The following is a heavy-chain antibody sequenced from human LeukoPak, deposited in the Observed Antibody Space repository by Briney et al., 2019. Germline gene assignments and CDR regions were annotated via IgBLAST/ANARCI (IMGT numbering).Heavy chain of an antibody. Sequence: PGESLKISCKGPGYSFTSYWISWVRQMPGKGLEWMGRIDPSDSYTNYSPSFQGHVTISADKSISTAYLQWSSLKASDTAMYYCARTYFGELDYWGQGTLVTVSS. CDR2: IDPSDSYT. J-gene: IGHJ4*02. D-gene: IGHD3-10*01. CDR3: ARTYFGELDY. V-gene: IGHV5-10-1*01. CDR1: GYSFTSYW.